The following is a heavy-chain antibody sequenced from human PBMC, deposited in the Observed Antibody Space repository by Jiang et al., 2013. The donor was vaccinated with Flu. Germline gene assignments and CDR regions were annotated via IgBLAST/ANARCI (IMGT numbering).Heavy chain of an antibody. D-gene: IGHD6-13*01. V-gene: IGHV5-51*03. CDR1: GYSFTSYW. J-gene: IGHJ6*02. CDR2: IYPGDSGT. CDR3: ARREGSSWWGEYYYYYGMDV. Sequence: GAEVKKPGESLKISCKGSGYSFTSYWIGWVRQMPGKGLEWMGIIYPGDSGTRYSPSFQGQVTISADKSISTAYLQWSSLKASDTAMYYCARREGSSWWGEYYYYYGMDVWGQGTTVTVSS.